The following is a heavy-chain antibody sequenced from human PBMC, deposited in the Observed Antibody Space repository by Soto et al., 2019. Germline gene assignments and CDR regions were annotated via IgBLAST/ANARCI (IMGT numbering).Heavy chain of an antibody. CDR3: ARVQGGGGAMVHNY. J-gene: IGHJ4*02. D-gene: IGHD5-18*01. Sequence: QVQLQESGPGLVKPSQTLSLTCTVSGGSISSGDYYWSWIRQPPGKGLEWIGYIYYSGSTYYNPSLKRRVTISVAPSKNQFSLKLRAVTAADTAVYYCARVQGGGGAMVHNYWGQGTLVTVSS. CDR1: GGSISSGDYY. V-gene: IGHV4-30-4*01. CDR2: IYYSGST.